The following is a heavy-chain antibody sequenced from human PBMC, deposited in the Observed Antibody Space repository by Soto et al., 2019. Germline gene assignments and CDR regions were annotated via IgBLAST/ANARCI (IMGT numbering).Heavy chain of an antibody. J-gene: IGHJ6*02. V-gene: IGHV1-3*01. D-gene: IGHD2-2*01. CDR1: GYTLTSYA. CDR2: INAGDGDT. Sequence: VASVKVSCKTSGYTLTSYAMHWVRQAPGQRLEWMGWINAGDGDTKYSQKFQGRVTITRDTFANTAYMEVSSLRSEDTALYYCARENQTRGLSFHYYGADVWGQGTTVTVSS. CDR3: ARENQTRGLSFHYYGADV.